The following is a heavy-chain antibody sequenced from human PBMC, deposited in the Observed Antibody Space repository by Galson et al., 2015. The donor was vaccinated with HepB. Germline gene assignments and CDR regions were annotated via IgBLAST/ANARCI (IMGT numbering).Heavy chain of an antibody. Sequence: SVKVSCKASGGTFSSYAISWVRQAPGQGLEWMGGIIPIFGITNYAQKFQGRVTITADESTSTAYMELSSLRSEDTAVYYCARDRGGGSGSWDYWGQGTLVTVAS. CDR3: ARDRGGGSGSWDY. J-gene: IGHJ4*02. CDR1: GGTFSSYA. D-gene: IGHD6-13*01. V-gene: IGHV1-69*13. CDR2: IIPIFGIT.